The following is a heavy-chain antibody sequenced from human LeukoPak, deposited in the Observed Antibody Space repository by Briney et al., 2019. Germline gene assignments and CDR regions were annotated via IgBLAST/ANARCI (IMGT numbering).Heavy chain of an antibody. CDR1: GFTFSSYS. J-gene: IGHJ4*02. V-gene: IGHV3-7*03. CDR3: ARGIEVAAY. Sequence: GGSLRLSCAASGFTFSSYSMTWVRQAPGKGLEWVANIKRDGSEKYYVDSVKGRFTISRDNAKNSLYLQMNSLRAEDTALYYCARGIEVAAYWGQGTLVTVSS. CDR2: IKRDGSEK. D-gene: IGHD6-19*01.